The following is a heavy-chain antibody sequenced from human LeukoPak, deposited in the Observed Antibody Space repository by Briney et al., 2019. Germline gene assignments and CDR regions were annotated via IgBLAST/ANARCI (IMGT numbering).Heavy chain of an antibody. CDR3: ARTYGSGSCLGGY. CDR2: MNPNSGNT. D-gene: IGHD3-10*01. V-gene: IGHV1-8*01. Sequence: GASVKVSCKASGYTFTTYDINWVRQATGQGLEWMGWMNPNSGNTGYAQRFQGRVTMTRDTSISTAYMELNSLTSEDTAVYYCARTYGSGSCLGGYWGQGTLVTVSS. CDR1: GYTFTTYD. J-gene: IGHJ4*02.